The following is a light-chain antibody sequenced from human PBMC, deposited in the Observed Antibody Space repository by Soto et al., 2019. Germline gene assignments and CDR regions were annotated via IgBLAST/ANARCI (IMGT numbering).Light chain of an antibody. J-gene: IGKJ4*01. Sequence: DIQMTQSPSSLSASVGDRVTITCRASQGISNYLAWYQQKPGKVPKLLIYAASTLQSGVPSRFSGSGSGTDFTLTISSLQPEDVATYYCHKYNSAHLLTFGGGTKVEIK. CDR2: AAS. CDR3: HKYNSAHLLT. CDR1: QGISNY. V-gene: IGKV1-27*01.